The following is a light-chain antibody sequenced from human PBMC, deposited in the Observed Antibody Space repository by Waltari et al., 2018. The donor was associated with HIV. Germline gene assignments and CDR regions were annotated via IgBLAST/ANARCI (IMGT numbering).Light chain of an antibody. V-gene: IGLV1-47*01. CDR3: EAWDSTLKETL. CDR1: TSHMETQR. Sequence: QSVLTQPPSASGTPGQPVTIPCSGSTSHMETQRVYWYQQLPGTAPKLLIHRNYKRPSGVPERFSVSKSGASASLVISGLRSEDEADYYCEAWDSTLKETLFGGGTKLTVL. CDR2: RNY. J-gene: IGLJ3*02.